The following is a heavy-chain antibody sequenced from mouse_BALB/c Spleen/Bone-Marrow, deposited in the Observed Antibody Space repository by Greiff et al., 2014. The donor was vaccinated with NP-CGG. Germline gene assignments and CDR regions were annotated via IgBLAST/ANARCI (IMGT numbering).Heavy chain of an antibody. V-gene: IGHV5-17*02. CDR1: GFTFSSFG. D-gene: IGHD4-1*01. CDR3: ARGGNWEDFDY. J-gene: IGHJ2*01. CDR2: ISSGSSTI. Sequence: EVHLVESGGGLVQPGGSRKLSCAASGFTFSSFGMHWVRQAPERGLEWVAYISSGSSTIYYADTVKGRFTISRDNPKNTLFLQMTIXRSEDTAMYYCARGGNWEDFDYWGQGTTLTVSS.